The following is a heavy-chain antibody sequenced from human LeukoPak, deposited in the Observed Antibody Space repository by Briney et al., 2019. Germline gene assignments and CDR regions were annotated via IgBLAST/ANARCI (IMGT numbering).Heavy chain of an antibody. CDR1: DYTFSNYG. V-gene: IGHV1-18*01. CDR3: ARDFTPPHCTTPNCPRGGWFDP. J-gene: IGHJ5*02. CDR2: INPYNGNT. D-gene: IGHD2-8*01. Sequence: ASVKVSCKASDYTFSNYGISWVRQAPGQGLEWMGWINPYNGNTRYAENLQGRVTVTTGTSTSTAYMELRSLRSDDTAIYYCARDFTPPHCTTPNCPRGGWFDPWGQGTLVTVSS.